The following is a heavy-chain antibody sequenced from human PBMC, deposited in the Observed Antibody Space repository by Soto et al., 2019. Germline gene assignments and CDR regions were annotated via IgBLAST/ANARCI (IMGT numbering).Heavy chain of an antibody. CDR2: IYNSGST. V-gene: IGHV4-30-4*01. D-gene: IGHD7-27*01. CDR3: ARGPSGDKVDY. J-gene: IGHJ4*02. Sequence: QVQLQESGPGLVKPSQTLSLTCTVSGGSINSDSYFRSWIRQSPEKGLEWIGHIYNSGSTYTNPSLSSRVTISVDTSKNHFFMTLTSVTAADTALYFCARGPSGDKVDYWGQGTLVTVSS. CDR1: GGSINSDSYF.